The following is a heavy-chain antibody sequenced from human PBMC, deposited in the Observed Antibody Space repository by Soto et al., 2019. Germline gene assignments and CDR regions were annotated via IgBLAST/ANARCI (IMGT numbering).Heavy chain of an antibody. Sequence: SVKVSCKASGGTFSNYVVDWVRQAPGQGLEWMGRIIPISGAANYAQKFQGRVTITADKSTSTSYMELSSLRSEDTAVYYCARDMTRTVVPYFDFWGQGTLVTVSS. CDR1: GGTFSNYV. CDR2: IIPISGAA. V-gene: IGHV1-69*06. J-gene: IGHJ4*02. CDR3: ARDMTRTVVPYFDF. D-gene: IGHD1-7*01.